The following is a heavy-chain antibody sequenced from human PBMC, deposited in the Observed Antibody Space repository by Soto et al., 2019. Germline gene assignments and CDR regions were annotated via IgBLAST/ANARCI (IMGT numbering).Heavy chain of an antibody. Sequence: QVQLVQSGAEVKKPGSSVKVSCKASGGTFSTYSISWVRQAPGQGLEWMGGSPPLFGTSKYAQNFQGRVTITADESTSTAYMELSSLRSDDTAVYYCARGGRYPKSSDYYGMDVWGQGTTVTVSS. CDR3: ARGGRYPKSSDYYGMDV. CDR2: SPPLFGTS. CDR1: GGTFSTYS. V-gene: IGHV1-69*01. J-gene: IGHJ6*02. D-gene: IGHD1-20*01.